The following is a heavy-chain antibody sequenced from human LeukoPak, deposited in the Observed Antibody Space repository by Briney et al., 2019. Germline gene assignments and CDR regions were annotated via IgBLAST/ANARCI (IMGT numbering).Heavy chain of an antibody. D-gene: IGHD3-3*01. CDR2: IYYSRST. V-gene: IGHV4-59*08. Sequence: PPETLSLACTVSGGSISSYYWSWIRQPPGKGREWIGYIYYSRSTTYNPSLKSRVTISVDTSKIQFSLKQSSVTAADAAVYYCARHKDFWSGYLFDPWGQGTLVTVSS. CDR3: ARHKDFWSGYLFDP. CDR1: GGSISSYY. J-gene: IGHJ5*02.